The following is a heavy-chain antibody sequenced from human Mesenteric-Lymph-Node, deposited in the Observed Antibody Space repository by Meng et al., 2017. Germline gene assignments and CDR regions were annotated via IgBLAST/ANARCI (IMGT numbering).Heavy chain of an antibody. CDR1: GFTFTTYD. CDR3: ARDPYSSQNYGMDV. J-gene: IGHJ6*02. D-gene: IGHD6-13*01. CDR2: ISGSGGSE. Sequence: GESLKISCAVSGFTFTTYDMGWVRQAPGKGLEWVSTISGSGGSEFYADSVKGRFTISRDNSKNTLYLQMNSLRAEDTAVYYCARDPYSSQNYGMDVWGQGTTVTVSS. V-gene: IGHV3-23*01.